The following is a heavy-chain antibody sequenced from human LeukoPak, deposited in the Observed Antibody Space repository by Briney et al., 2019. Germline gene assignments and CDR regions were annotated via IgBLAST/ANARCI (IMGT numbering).Heavy chain of an antibody. V-gene: IGHV4-4*07. CDR2: IYTSGST. CDR1: GASISSYY. J-gene: IGHJ4*02. D-gene: IGHD3-16*02. Sequence: SETLSLTCTVSGASISSYYWSWIRQPAGKGLEWIGRIYTSGSTNYNPSLKSRVTMSVDTSKNQFSLKLSSVTAADTAVYYCARDEYDYVWGSYRFWGQGTLATVSS. CDR3: ARDEYDYVWGSYRF.